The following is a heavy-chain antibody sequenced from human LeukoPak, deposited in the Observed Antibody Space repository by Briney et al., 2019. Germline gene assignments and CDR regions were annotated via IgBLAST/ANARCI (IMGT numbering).Heavy chain of an antibody. CDR2: INPNSGGT. CDR1: GYTFTGYY. J-gene: IGHJ4*02. Sequence: ASVKVSCKAPGYTFTGYYMHWVRQAPGQGLEWMGWINPNSGGTNYAQKFQGRVTMTRDTSISTAYMELSRLRSDDTAVYYCAADKEYGSGSGIDYWGQGTLVTVSS. D-gene: IGHD3-10*01. CDR3: AADKEYGSGSGIDY. V-gene: IGHV1-2*02.